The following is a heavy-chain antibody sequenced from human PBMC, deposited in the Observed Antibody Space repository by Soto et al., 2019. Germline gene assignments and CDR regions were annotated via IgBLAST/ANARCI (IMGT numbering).Heavy chain of an antibody. Sequence: SETLSLTCTVSGGSISSSSYYWGWIRQPPGKGLEWIGEINHSGSTNYNPSLKSRVTISVDTSKNQFSLKLSSVTAADTAVYYCARVVRGGYDFWSGTLGYYGMDVWGQGTTVTVSS. CDR3: ARVVRGGYDFWSGTLGYYGMDV. CDR1: GGSISSSSYY. J-gene: IGHJ6*02. CDR2: INHSGST. V-gene: IGHV4-39*07. D-gene: IGHD3-3*01.